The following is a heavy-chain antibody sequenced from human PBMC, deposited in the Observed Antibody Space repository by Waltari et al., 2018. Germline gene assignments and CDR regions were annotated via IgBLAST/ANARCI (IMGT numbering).Heavy chain of an antibody. CDR3: TRGGLQYPLGFNWFDP. Sequence: QVQLQESGPGLVKPSQTLSLTCTVSGGSISSGNYHWTWLRLPAGKGLEWIGRIYTNGNTNYNPSLKSRVTISVDTSKNQFSLKMRSVTAADTAVYYCTRGGLQYPLGFNWFDPWGQGTLVTVSS. V-gene: IGHV4-61*02. J-gene: IGHJ5*02. CDR2: IYTNGNT. D-gene: IGHD4-4*01. CDR1: GGSISSGNYH.